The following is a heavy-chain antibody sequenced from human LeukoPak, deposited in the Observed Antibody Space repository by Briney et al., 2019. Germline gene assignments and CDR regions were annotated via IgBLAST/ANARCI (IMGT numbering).Heavy chain of an antibody. D-gene: IGHD6-19*01. Sequence: TSETLSLTCTVSGGSISSYYWSWIRQPPGKGLEWIGYIYYSGSTNYNPSLKSRVTISVDTSKNQFSLKLSSVTAADTAVYYCARLPPGIAVAGTPYYYYGMGVWGQGTTVTVSS. CDR3: ARLPPGIAVAGTPYYYYGMGV. CDR2: IYYSGST. J-gene: IGHJ6*02. CDR1: GGSISSYY. V-gene: IGHV4-59*08.